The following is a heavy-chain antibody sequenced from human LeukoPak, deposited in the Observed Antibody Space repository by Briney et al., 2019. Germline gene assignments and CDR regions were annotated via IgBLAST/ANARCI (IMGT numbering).Heavy chain of an antibody. D-gene: IGHD5/OR15-5a*01. CDR2: VFPRSGDT. CDR3: ARPPRDLVSAAPFPF. Sequence: ASVKVSCKASGYTFSDYYIHWVWQAPGEGLEWVGWVFPRSGDTYYSQRFHGRVAMTTDTSINTAYMELSRLKSDDTGVYFCARPPRDLVSAAPFPFWGQGTLVTVSS. J-gene: IGHJ1*01. CDR1: GYTFSDYY. V-gene: IGHV1-2*02.